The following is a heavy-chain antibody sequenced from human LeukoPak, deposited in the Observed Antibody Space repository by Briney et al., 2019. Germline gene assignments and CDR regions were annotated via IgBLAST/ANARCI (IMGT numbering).Heavy chain of an antibody. Sequence: ASVKVSCKASGYTFTGYYMHWARQAPGQGLEWMGWINPNSGGTNYAQKFQGRVTMTRDTSISTAYMELSRLRSDDTAVYYCVRVGLDSSGYYAPPDYWGQGTLVTVSS. CDR2: INPNSGGT. CDR3: VRVGLDSSGYYAPPDY. D-gene: IGHD3-22*01. V-gene: IGHV1-2*02. CDR1: GYTFTGYY. J-gene: IGHJ4*02.